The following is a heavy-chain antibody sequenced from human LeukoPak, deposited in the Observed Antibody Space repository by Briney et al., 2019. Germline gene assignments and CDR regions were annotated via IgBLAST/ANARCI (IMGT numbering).Heavy chain of an antibody. CDR1: GYSISSGYY. D-gene: IGHD2-2*01. J-gene: IGHJ4*02. CDR2: IYHSGST. V-gene: IGHV4-38-2*02. CDR3: ARGRPIVVVPAASEFDY. Sequence: PSETLSLTCTVSGYSISSGYYWGWIRQPPGKGLEWIGSIYHSGSTYYNPSLKSRVTIPVDTSKNQFSLKLSSVTAADTAVYYCARGRPIVVVPAASEFDYWGQGTLVTVSS.